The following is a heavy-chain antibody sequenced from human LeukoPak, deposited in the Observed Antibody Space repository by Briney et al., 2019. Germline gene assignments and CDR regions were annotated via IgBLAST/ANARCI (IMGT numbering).Heavy chain of an antibody. D-gene: IGHD5-12*01. J-gene: IGHJ4*02. V-gene: IGHV1-69*05. Sequence: ASVKVSCKASGGTFSSYAISWVRQAPGQGLEWMGGIIPIFGTANYAQKFQGRVTITTDESTSTAYMELSSLRSEDTAVYYCARGLTLYSGYDGSFDYRGQGTLVTVSS. CDR1: GGTFSSYA. CDR2: IIPIFGTA. CDR3: ARGLTLYSGYDGSFDY.